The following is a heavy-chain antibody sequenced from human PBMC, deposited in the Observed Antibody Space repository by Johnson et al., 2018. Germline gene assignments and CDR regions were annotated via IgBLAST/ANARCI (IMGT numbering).Heavy chain of an antibody. D-gene: IGHD2-15*01. J-gene: IGHJ6*03. CDR2: IRTKAYGGTT. CDR1: GFSFSDYA. CDR3: ARPYCSGGSCYRYYYYYYMDV. Sequence: VQLVESGGGLVQPGRSLRLSCSASGFSFSDYAMSWFRQAPGKGLEWVGFIRTKAYGGTTEYAASVKGRFTISRDDSKSIAYLQMDSLRTEDTAVYYCARPYCSGGSCYRYYYYYYMDVWGKGTTVTVSS. V-gene: IGHV3-49*03.